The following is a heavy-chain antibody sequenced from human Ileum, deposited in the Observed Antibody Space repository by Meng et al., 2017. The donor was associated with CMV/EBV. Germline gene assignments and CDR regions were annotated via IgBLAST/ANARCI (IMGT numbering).Heavy chain of an antibody. Sequence: GESLKISCVASGITLSRGYMTWVRQAAGQGLEWVSIIYRGGGTNYAGSVKGRFTISRDTSKNTVYLQMNSLTVEDTAIYYCARDSGGAGLDYWGQGTLVTVSS. CDR1: GITLSRGY. V-gene: IGHV3-53*01. CDR2: IYRGGGT. J-gene: IGHJ4*02. CDR3: ARDSGGAGLDY. D-gene: IGHD3-10*01.